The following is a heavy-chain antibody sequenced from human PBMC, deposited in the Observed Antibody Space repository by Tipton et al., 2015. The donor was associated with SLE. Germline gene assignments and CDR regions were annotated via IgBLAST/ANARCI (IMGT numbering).Heavy chain of an antibody. CDR3: ARLREELRWDSGSERPIAVDS. D-gene: IGHD5-12*01. Sequence: TLSLTCTVSGGSISSYYWSWIRQPPGKGLQWMGYIYVSGTTNYNPSLESRISISIDASRSQFSLRLSSVTAADTAVYYCARLREELRWDSGSERPIAVDSWGQGTLVTVSS. CDR1: GGSISSYY. V-gene: IGHV4-4*09. CDR2: IYVSGTT. J-gene: IGHJ4*02.